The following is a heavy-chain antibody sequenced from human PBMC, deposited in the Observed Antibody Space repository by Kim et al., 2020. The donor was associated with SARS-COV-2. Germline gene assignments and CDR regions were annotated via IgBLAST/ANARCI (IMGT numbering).Heavy chain of an antibody. J-gene: IGHJ6*02. CDR1: GGSISSYY. CDR3: ARGGGGCSGGSCYSSSYYGMDV. Sequence: SETLSLTCTVSGGSISSYYWSWIRQPPGKGLEWIGYIYYSGSTNYNPSLKSRVTISVDTSKNQFSLKLSSVTAADTAVYYCARGGGGCSGGSCYSSSYYGMDVWGQGTTVTVSS. D-gene: IGHD2-15*01. V-gene: IGHV4-59*13. CDR2: IYYSGST.